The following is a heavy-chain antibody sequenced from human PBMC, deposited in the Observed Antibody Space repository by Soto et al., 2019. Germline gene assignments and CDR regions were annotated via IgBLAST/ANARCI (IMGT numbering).Heavy chain of an antibody. Sequence: EVQLLEYGGGLVQRGESLRLSCVASGFTFNKYAMTWVRQAPGKGLEWVSSISGSSSTTYYADSVKGRFTISRDNSKNTVYLHMNTLSTEDTAVYYCAPTRYDYGDDAVGYWGQGTTVTVSS. D-gene: IGHD4-17*01. V-gene: IGHV3-23*01. J-gene: IGHJ6*02. CDR3: APTRYDYGDDAVGY. CDR1: GFTFNKYA. CDR2: ISGSSSTT.